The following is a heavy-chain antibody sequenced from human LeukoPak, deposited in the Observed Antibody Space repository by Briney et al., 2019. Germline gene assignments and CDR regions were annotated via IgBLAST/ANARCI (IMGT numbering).Heavy chain of an antibody. Sequence: GGSLRLSCAASGFTFSSYSMNWVRQAPGKGLEWVSSISSSSSYIYYADSVKGRFTISRDNGKNSLYLQMNSLRAEDTAVYYCAELGITMIGGVWGKGTTVTISS. CDR1: GFTFSSYS. CDR3: AELGITMIGGV. CDR2: ISSSSSYI. V-gene: IGHV3-21*01. D-gene: IGHD3-10*02. J-gene: IGHJ6*04.